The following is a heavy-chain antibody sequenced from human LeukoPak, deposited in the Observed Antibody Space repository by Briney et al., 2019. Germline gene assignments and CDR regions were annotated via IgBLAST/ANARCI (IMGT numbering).Heavy chain of an antibody. V-gene: IGHV3-30*04. Sequence: GGSLRLSCAASGFTFSSYAMHWVRQAPGKGLEWVAVISYDGSNKYYADSVKGRLTISRDNSKNTLYLQMNSLRAEDTAVYYCAKDRSYYDSSGYGGNAFDIWGQGTMVTVSS. J-gene: IGHJ3*02. CDR2: ISYDGSNK. CDR1: GFTFSSYA. D-gene: IGHD3-22*01. CDR3: AKDRSYYDSSGYGGNAFDI.